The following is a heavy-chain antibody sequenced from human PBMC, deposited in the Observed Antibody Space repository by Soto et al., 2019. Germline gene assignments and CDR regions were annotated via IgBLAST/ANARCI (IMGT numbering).Heavy chain of an antibody. V-gene: IGHV3-33*01. J-gene: IGHJ4*02. D-gene: IGHD6-19*01. CDR2: IWYDGSNK. CDR1: GFTFSSYG. CDR3: ARTAVAGTFFDY. Sequence: PGGSLRLSCAASGFTFSSYGMHWVRQAPGKGLEWVAVIWYDGSNKYYADSVKGRFTISRDNSKNTLYLQMNSLRAEDTAVYHCARTAVAGTFFDYWGQGTLVTVSS.